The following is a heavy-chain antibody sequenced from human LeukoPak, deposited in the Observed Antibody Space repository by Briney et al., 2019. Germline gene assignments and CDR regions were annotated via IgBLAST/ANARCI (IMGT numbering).Heavy chain of an antibody. J-gene: IGHJ4*02. CDR2: ISSSSSYI. CDR3: ASAGIAAAHY. V-gene: IGHV3-21*01. Sequence: GGPLRLSCAASGFTFSSYSMTWVRQAPGKELEWVSSISSSSSYIYYADSVKGRFTISRDNAKNSLYLQMNSLRAEDTAVYYCASAGIAAAHYWGQGTLVTVSS. CDR1: GFTFSSYS. D-gene: IGHD6-13*01.